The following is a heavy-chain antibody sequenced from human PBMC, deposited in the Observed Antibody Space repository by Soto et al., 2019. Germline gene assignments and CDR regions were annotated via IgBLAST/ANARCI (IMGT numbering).Heavy chain of an antibody. CDR1: GYYISRGYY. J-gene: IGHJ5*02. CDR2: IYYSGST. V-gene: IGHV4-38-2*02. D-gene: IGHD6-19*01. Sequence: SETLSLTCTVSGYYISRGYYWGWLRQPPGKGLEWVGYIYYSGSTHYNPSIKSRVTISVDASKNQFSLKLSSVTAADTAVYYCARKYSSPFWVIAVAGIGGNWYDPLGQRTLVTVSS. CDR3: ARKYSSPFWVIAVAGIGGNWYDP.